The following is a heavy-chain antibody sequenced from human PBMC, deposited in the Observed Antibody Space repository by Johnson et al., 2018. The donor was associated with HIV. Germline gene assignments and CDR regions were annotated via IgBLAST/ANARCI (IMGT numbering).Heavy chain of an antibody. CDR2: IWYDGSNR. CDR3: AKDQWSSSWTNDAFAM. V-gene: IGHV3-33*06. Sequence: QMQLVESGGGVVQPGRSLRLSCAASGFTFSSFGMHWVRQAPGKGLEWVAVIWYDGSNRYYADSVKGRFTISRDNSRNTLYLQMNSLRVEDTAVYYCAKDQWSSSWTNDAFAMWGQGTMVTVSS. J-gene: IGHJ3*02. CDR1: GFTFSSFG. D-gene: IGHD6-13*01.